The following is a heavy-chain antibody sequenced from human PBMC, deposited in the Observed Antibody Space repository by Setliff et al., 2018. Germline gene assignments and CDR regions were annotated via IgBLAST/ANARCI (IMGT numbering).Heavy chain of an antibody. J-gene: IGHJ6*02. CDR1: GGSISSRSYY. Sequence: PSETLSLTCTVSGGSISSRSYYWGWIRQPPGKGLEWIGSIYHSGSSNYNPSLKSRVTVSLDTSKNQFSLKLTSMTAADTAVYYCARDQWVRSPLLYFSYSMDVWGQGTTVTVSS. CDR3: ARDQWVRSPLLYFSYSMDV. D-gene: IGHD5-12*01. CDR2: IYHSGSS. V-gene: IGHV4-39*07.